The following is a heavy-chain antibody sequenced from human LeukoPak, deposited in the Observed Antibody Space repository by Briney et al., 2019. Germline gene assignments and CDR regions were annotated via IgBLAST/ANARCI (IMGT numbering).Heavy chain of an antibody. V-gene: IGHV4-34*01. CDR2: INHSGST. CDR3: ASSGDYLPFDY. CDR1: GGSFSGYY. Sequence: KTSETLSLACAVYGGSFSGYYWSWIRQPPVKGLEWIGEINHSGSTNYNPSLKSRVTISVDTSKNQFSLKLSSVTAADTAVYYCASSGDYLPFDYWGQGTLVTVSS. D-gene: IGHD4-17*01. J-gene: IGHJ4*02.